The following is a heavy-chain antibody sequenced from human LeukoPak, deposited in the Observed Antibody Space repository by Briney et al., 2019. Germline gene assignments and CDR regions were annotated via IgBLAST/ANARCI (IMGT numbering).Heavy chain of an antibody. CDR1: EFSFSDYG. D-gene: IGHD3-22*01. J-gene: IGHJ4*02. Sequence: WRSLRLSCAASEFSFSDYGMHWVRQAPGRGLEWVAVILQDVSNKYYADSVRGRFTVSRDNSRNTLYLQMNSLREEDTALYYCAKDLDSRGHSYWGQGTLVTVST. CDR2: ILQDVSNK. V-gene: IGHV3-30*18. CDR3: AKDLDSRGHSY.